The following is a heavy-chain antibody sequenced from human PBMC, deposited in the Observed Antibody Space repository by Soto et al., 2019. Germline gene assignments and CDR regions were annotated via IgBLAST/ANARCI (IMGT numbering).Heavy chain of an antibody. CDR3: ARAPPAYYDSSGSLPVDY. V-gene: IGHV3-7*05. J-gene: IGHJ4*02. D-gene: IGHD3-22*01. Sequence: GGSLRLSCAASGFTFSSYWMSWVRQAPGKGLEWVANIKQDGSEKYYVDSVKGRFTISRDNAKNSLYLQMNSLRAEDTAVYYCARAPPAYYDSSGSLPVDYWGQGTLVTVSS. CDR2: IKQDGSEK. CDR1: GFTFSSYW.